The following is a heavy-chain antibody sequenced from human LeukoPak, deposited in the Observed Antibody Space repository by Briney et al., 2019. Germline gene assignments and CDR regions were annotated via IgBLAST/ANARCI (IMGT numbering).Heavy chain of an antibody. J-gene: IGHJ4*02. CDR1: GFTFSSYW. Sequence: GGSLRLSCAASGFTFSSYWMHWVRQAPRKGLVWVSRINSDGSSTSYADSVKGRFTISRDNAKSTLYLQMNSLRAEDTAVYYCARDRWGYDSSGYPWYWGQGTLVTVSS. D-gene: IGHD3-22*01. V-gene: IGHV3-74*01. CDR3: ARDRWGYDSSGYPWY. CDR2: INSDGSST.